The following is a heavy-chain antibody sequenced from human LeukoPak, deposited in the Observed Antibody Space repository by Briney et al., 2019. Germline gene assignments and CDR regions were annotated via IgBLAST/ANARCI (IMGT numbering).Heavy chain of an antibody. CDR3: ASVALSSFDY. CDR1: GGSISSYY. J-gene: IGHJ4*02. CDR2: IYYSGST. Sequence: SETLSLTCTVSGGSISSYYWSWIRQPPRKGLEWIGYIYYSGSTKYNPSLKSRVTVSVDKSKNQFSLKLSSVTAADTAVYYCASVALSSFDYWGQGTLVTVSS. D-gene: IGHD2-21*01. V-gene: IGHV4-59*12.